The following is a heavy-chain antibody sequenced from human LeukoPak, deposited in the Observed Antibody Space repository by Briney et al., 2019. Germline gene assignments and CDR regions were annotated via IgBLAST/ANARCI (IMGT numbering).Heavy chain of an antibody. J-gene: IGHJ6*02. V-gene: IGHV4-4*07. D-gene: IGHD6-19*01. Sequence: SETLSLTCTVSGGSISSYYWSWIRQPAGKGLEWIGRIYTSGSTNYNPSLKSRVTMSVDTSKNHFSLKLSSVTAAATAVYYCACREVAGTSGYGMDVWGQGTTVTVSS. CDR2: IYTSGST. CDR3: ACREVAGTSGYGMDV. CDR1: GGSISSYY.